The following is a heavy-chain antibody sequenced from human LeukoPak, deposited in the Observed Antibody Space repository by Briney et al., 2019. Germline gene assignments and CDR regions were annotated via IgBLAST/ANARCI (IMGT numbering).Heavy chain of an antibody. J-gene: IGHJ4*02. CDR2: IYYSGTT. Sequence: SETLSLTCTVSGGSISSGGFYWSWIRQHPGKGLEWLGYIYYSGTTYYNPSLKSRVTFSVDTSKNQFSLKLSSVTAADTAVYYCARSPSSLDYWGQGTLVTVSS. V-gene: IGHV4-31*03. D-gene: IGHD2-2*01. CDR3: ARSPSSLDY. CDR1: GGSISSGGFY.